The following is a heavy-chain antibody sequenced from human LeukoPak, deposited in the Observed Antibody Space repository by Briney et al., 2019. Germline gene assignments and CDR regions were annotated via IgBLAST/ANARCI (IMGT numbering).Heavy chain of an antibody. CDR2: ISPYNGYT. CDR3: ARDHYADYLRWFDP. V-gene: IGHV1-18*04. Sequence: VASVKVSCKASGYRFTSDGITWVRQAPGQGLEWMGWISPYNGYTKYAENLQGRVTMTADTSTSTAFLELRYLRFDDTAVYYCARDHYADYLRWFDPWGQGTLVTVSS. J-gene: IGHJ5*02. CDR1: GYRFTSDG. D-gene: IGHD4-17*01.